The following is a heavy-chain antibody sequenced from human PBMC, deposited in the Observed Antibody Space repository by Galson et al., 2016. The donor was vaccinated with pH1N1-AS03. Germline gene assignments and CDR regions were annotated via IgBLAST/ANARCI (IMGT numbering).Heavy chain of an antibody. D-gene: IGHD6-25*01. CDR1: GYTFTNYG. J-gene: IGHJ6*02. Sequence: SVKVSCKASGYTFTNYGVSWVRQAPGQGLEWMGGISSFNGYTTYAQKLQDRVTMTRDTSTSTAYMELGSLRSDATAVYFCARDAAYYYGMDGWGQGTTVNVS. V-gene: IGHV1-18*01. CDR2: ISSFNGYT. CDR3: ARDAAYYYGMDG.